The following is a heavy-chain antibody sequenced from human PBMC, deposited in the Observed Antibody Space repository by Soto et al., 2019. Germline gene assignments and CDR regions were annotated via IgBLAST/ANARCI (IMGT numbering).Heavy chain of an antibody. J-gene: IGHJ4*02. V-gene: IGHV4-31*03. CDR2: IYYSGST. D-gene: IGHD3-22*01. Sequence: SETLSLTCTVSGGSISSGGYYWSWIRQHPGKGLEWIGYIYYSGSTYYNPSLKSRVTISVDTSKNQFSLKLSSVTAADTAVYYCALYYYDSSGYYHDYWGQGTLVTVSS. CDR1: GGSISSGGYY. CDR3: ALYYYDSSGYYHDY.